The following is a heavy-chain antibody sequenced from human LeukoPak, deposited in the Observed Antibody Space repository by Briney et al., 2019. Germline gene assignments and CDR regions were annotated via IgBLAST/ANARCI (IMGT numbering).Heavy chain of an antibody. V-gene: IGHV3-7*01. D-gene: IGHD2/OR15-2a*01. CDR2: IYRDGRVQ. CDR1: GVTTHYL. J-gene: IGHJ6*03. CDR3: TGGSDKVLSGEYCYYMDV. Sequence: GGSLRLSCTASGVTTHYLLNWVRQSPGQGREWVASIYRDGRVQHYVDSVEGRFTISRDSAKNSLDLRMHSLRAEDTAVYYCTGGSDKVLSGEYCYYMDVWGKGTTVTVSS.